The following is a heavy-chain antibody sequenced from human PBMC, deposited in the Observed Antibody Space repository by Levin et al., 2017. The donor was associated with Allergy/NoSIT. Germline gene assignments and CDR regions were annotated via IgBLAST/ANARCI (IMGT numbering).Heavy chain of an antibody. Sequence: SCAASGFTFNSYGMHWVRQAPGKGLEWVAIIWHDGSSKYYADSVKGRLTISRDNSKNTLYLQMNSLRAEDTAVYYCARDRYFFGSGKYYYYMDVWGKGTTVTVSS. CDR3: ARDRYFFGSGKYYYYMDV. CDR1: GFTFNSYG. CDR2: IWHDGSSK. D-gene: IGHD3-10*01. V-gene: IGHV3-33*01. J-gene: IGHJ6*03.